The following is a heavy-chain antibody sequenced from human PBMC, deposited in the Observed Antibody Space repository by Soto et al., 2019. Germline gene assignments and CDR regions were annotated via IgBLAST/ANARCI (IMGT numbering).Heavy chain of an antibody. V-gene: IGHV3-33*01. CDR1: RFTFSNYA. CDR3: ARDTSEAGGWSVDY. Sequence: QVQLVESGGGVVQPGRSLRLSCAASRFTFSNYAMHWVRQAPGKELEWVAVIWYDGSNSYYADSVKGRFSISRDNSKNTVYLQMNSLRVEDTAVYFCARDTSEAGGWSVDYWGQGTLVTVSS. J-gene: IGHJ4*02. D-gene: IGHD6-19*01. CDR2: IWYDGSNS.